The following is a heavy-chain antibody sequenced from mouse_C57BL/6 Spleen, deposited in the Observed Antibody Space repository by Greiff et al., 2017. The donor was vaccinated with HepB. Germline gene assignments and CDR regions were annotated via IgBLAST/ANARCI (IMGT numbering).Heavy chain of an antibody. Sequence: VQLQQSGAELVRPGASVKLSCTASGFTIKDDYMHWVKQRPEQGLEWIGWIDPENGDTEYASKFQGKATITADTSSNTAYLQLSSLTSEDTAVYYCTPDSNYYAMDYWGQGTSVNVSS. CDR3: TPDSNYYAMDY. CDR2: IDPENGDT. CDR1: GFTIKDDY. D-gene: IGHD2-5*01. V-gene: IGHV14-4*01. J-gene: IGHJ4*01.